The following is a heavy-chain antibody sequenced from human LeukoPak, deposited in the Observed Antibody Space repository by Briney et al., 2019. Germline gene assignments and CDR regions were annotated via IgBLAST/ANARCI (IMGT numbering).Heavy chain of an antibody. CDR2: IYCSGST. V-gene: IGHV4-59*01. CDR3: ARGTPGGSY. CDR1: GGPISSNY. Sequence: SETLSLTCTVSGGPISSNYWSWIRQPPGKGLEWIGCIYCSGSTNYNPSLKSRVTISVDRPKNQFSLKLSSVTAADTAVYYCARGTPGGSYWGQGTLVTVSS. J-gene: IGHJ4*02. D-gene: IGHD3-16*01.